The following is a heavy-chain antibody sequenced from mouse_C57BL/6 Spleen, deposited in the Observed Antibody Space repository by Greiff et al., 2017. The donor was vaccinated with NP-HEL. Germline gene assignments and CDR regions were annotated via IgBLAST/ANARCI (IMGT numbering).Heavy chain of an antibody. CDR2: INPNYGTT. D-gene: IGHD1-1*01. CDR3: ARDYYGSSYIYWYFDV. Sequence: LVESGPELVKPGASVKISCKASGYSFTDYNMNWVKQSNGKSLEWIGVINPNYGTTSYNQKFKGKATLTVDQASSTVYMQLNSLTSEDSAVYYCARDYYGSSYIYWYFDVWGTGTTVTVSS. CDR1: GYSFTDYN. V-gene: IGHV1-39*01. J-gene: IGHJ1*03.